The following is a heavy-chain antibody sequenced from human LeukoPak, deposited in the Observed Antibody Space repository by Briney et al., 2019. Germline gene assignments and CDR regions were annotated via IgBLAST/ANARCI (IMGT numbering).Heavy chain of an antibody. J-gene: IGHJ4*02. CDR2: ISYDGSNK. CDR3: AKIAAAFDY. V-gene: IGHV3-30*18. Sequence: GGTLTLSCAASGFTFSSYGMHWVRQAPGKGLEWVAVISYDGSNKYYADSVKGRFTISRDNSKNTLYLQMNSLRAEDTAVYYCAKIAAAFDYWGQGTLVTVSS. D-gene: IGHD6-13*01. CDR1: GFTFSSYG.